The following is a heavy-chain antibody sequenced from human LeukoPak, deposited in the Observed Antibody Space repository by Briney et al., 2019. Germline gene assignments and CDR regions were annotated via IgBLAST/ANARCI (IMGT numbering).Heavy chain of an antibody. V-gene: IGHV3-7*01. CDR3: ARARYCSSTSCRGAYYYYYMDV. Sequence: GGSLRLSCAASGFTFSSYWMSWVRQAPGKGLEWVANIKQDGSEKYYVDSVKGRFTISRDNAKNSLYLQMNSLRAEDTAVYYCARARYCSSTSCRGAYYYYYMDVWGKGTTVTVSS. D-gene: IGHD2-2*01. J-gene: IGHJ6*03. CDR2: IKQDGSEK. CDR1: GFTFSSYW.